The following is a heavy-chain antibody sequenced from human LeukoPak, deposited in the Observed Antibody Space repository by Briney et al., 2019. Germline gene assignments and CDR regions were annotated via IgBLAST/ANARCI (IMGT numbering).Heavy chain of an antibody. CDR3: ARAHSVEYSSSSAFGY. V-gene: IGHV1-69*05. J-gene: IGHJ4*02. CDR1: GGTFSSYA. Sequence: SVKVSCKASGGTFSSYAISWVRQAPGQGLEWMGGIIPIFGTANYAQKFQGRVTITTDESTSTAYMELSSLRSGDTAVYYCARAHSVEYSSSSAFGYWGQGTLVTVSS. CDR2: IIPIFGTA. D-gene: IGHD6-6*01.